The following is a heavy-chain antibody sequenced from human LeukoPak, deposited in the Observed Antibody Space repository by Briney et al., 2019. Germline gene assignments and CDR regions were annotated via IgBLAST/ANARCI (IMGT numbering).Heavy chain of an antibody. J-gene: IGHJ5*02. CDR2: INPSGGST. V-gene: IGHV1-46*01. CDR3: ARDHYGSGSYVFWFDP. CDR1: GYTFTGYY. Sequence: ASVKVSCKASGYTFTGYYMHWVRQAPGQGLEWMGIINPSGGSTSYAQKFQGRVTMTRDTSTSTVYMELSSLRSEDTAVYYCARDHYGSGSYVFWFDPWGQGTLVTVSS. D-gene: IGHD3-10*01.